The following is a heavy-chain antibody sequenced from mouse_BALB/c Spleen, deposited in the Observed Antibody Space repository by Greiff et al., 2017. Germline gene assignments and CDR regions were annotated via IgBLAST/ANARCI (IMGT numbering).Heavy chain of an antibody. CDR1: GYTFTSYW. D-gene: IGHD2-1*01. Sequence: QVQLQQPGAELVKPGASVKMSCKASGYTFTSYWMHWVKQRPGQGLEWIGTIDPSDSYTSYNQKFKGKATLTVDTSSSTAYMQLSSLTSEDSAVYYCTRSAGNPGYFDYWGQGTTLTVSS. CDR3: TRSAGNPGYFDY. J-gene: IGHJ2*01. V-gene: IGHV1S127*01. CDR2: IDPSDSYT.